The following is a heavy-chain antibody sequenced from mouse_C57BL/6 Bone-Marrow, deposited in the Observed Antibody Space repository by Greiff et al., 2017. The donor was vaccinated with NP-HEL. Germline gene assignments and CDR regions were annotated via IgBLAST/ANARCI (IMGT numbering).Heavy chain of an antibody. V-gene: IGHV7-3*01. J-gene: IGHJ3*01. Sequence: DVMLVESGGGLVQPGGSLSLSCAASGFTFTDYYMSWVRQPPGKALEWLGFIRNKANGYTTEYSASVKGRFTISRDNSQSILYLQMNALRAEDSATYYCARSEGLRLFAYWGQGTLVTVSA. CDR2: IRNKANGYTT. CDR3: ARSEGLRLFAY. CDR1: GFTFTDYY. D-gene: IGHD2-4*01.